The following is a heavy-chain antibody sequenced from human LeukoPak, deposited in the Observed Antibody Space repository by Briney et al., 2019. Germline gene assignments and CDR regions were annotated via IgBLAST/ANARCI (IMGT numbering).Heavy chain of an antibody. J-gene: IGHJ3*02. CDR1: GGSISSSSYY. CDR2: IYYSGST. D-gene: IGHD3-22*01. CDR3: ARLRDYYDSSGPDAFDI. Sequence: SETLSLTCTVSGGSISSSSYYWGWIRQPPGKGLEWIGSIYYSGSTYYNPSLKSRVTISVDTSKNQFSLKLSSVTAADTAVYYCARLRDYYDSSGPDAFDIWGQGTMVTVSS. V-gene: IGHV4-39*01.